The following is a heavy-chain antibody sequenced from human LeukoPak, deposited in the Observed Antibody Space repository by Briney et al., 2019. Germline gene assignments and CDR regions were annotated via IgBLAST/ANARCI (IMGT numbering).Heavy chain of an antibody. Sequence: PGGSLRVSCAASGFTFTSYWMNWVRQALGKGLEWVANIKQDGSERYYVDSVKGRFTISRDNAKNSLYLQMNSLRAEDTAVYYCARSRYGDYWGQGTLVTVSS. D-gene: IGHD5-18*01. V-gene: IGHV3-7*01. CDR1: GFTFTSYW. CDR3: ARSRYGDY. CDR2: IKQDGSER. J-gene: IGHJ4*02.